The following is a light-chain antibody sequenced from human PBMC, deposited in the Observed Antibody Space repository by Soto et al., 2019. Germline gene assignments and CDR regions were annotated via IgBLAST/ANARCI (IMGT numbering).Light chain of an antibody. CDR2: DVN. Sequence: QSALTQPASVSGSPGQSITISCTGTIDDVGAYNYVSWYQQRPGSAPQLLIYDVNNRPSGASNRFSGSKSGHTAYLTISGLQSDYEANYHCASYTSTYTLVFGTGTKVT. J-gene: IGLJ1*01. CDR1: IDDVGAYNY. V-gene: IGLV2-14*01. CDR3: ASYTSTYTLV.